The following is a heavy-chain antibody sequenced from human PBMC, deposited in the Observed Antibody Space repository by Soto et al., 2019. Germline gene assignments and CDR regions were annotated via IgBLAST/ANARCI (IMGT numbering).Heavy chain of an antibody. J-gene: IGHJ4*02. V-gene: IGHV1-2*04. D-gene: IGHD1-7*01. CDR1: GYTFTGYY. CDR2: INPNSGGT. CDR3: ARGVVPKTGTTGFDY. Sequence: ASVKVSCKASGYTFTGYYMHWVRQAPGQGLEWMGWINPNSGGTNYAQKFQGWVTMTRDTSISTAYMELSRLRSDDTAVYYCARGVVPKTGTTGFDYWGQGTLVTVSS.